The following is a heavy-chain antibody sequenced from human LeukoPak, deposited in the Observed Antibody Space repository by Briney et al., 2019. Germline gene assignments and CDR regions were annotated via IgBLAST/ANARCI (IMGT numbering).Heavy chain of an antibody. CDR2: IWYDGSNK. D-gene: IGHD4-17*01. V-gene: IGHV3-33*01. CDR3: ARDRYGDYVSYNWFDP. J-gene: IGHJ5*02. CDR1: GFTFSSYS. Sequence: GRSLRLSCAASGFTFSSYSMHWVRQAPGKGLEWVAVIWYDGSNKYYADSVKGRFTISRDTSKNTLYLQMNSLRAEDTAVYYCARDRYGDYVSYNWFDPWGQGTLVTVSS.